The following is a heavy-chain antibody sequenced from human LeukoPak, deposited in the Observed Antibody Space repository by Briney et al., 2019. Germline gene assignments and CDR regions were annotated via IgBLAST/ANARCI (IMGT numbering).Heavy chain of an antibody. V-gene: IGHV4-61*02. CDR2: IYTSGST. J-gene: IGHJ4*02. Sequence: PSETLSLTCTVSGGSISSGSYYWSWIRQPAGKGLEWIGRIYTSGSTHYNPSLKSRVTISVDTSKNQFSLKLSSVTAADTAVYYCARGSLGGSYLTTFFDYWGQGTLVTVSS. CDR3: ARGSLGGSYLTTFFDY. CDR1: GGSISSGSYY. D-gene: IGHD1-26*01.